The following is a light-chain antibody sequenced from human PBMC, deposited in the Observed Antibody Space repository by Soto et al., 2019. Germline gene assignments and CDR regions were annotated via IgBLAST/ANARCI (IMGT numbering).Light chain of an antibody. CDR3: SSYTSSSSYV. Sequence: QSVLTQPASVSGSPGQSITISCTGTSSDVGGYNYVSWYQQHPGKAPKLMIYEVSNRPSGVSNRFSGSKSGNTASLPISGLQAEDEADYYCSSYTSSSSYVFGTGTKLTVL. CDR1: SSDVGGYNY. V-gene: IGLV2-14*01. J-gene: IGLJ1*01. CDR2: EVS.